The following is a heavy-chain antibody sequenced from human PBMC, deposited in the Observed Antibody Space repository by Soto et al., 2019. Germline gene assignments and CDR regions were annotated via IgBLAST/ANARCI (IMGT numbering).Heavy chain of an antibody. J-gene: IGHJ4*02. CDR1: GFSLRTRGVA. V-gene: IGHV2-5*02. Sequence: QITLKESGPTLVKPTQTLPLTCTFSGFSLRTRGVAVGWFRQPPGKALEWLALIYWDEDKWYSPSLKSRLTIADDTSKNQVVLTMTNVDPVDTATYYCAHRPRGYAYYFDYWGQGILVTVSS. D-gene: IGHD5-12*01. CDR3: AHRPRGYAYYFDY. CDR2: IYWDEDK.